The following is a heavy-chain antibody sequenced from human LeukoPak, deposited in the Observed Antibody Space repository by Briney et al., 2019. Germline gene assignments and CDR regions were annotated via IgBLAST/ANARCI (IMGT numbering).Heavy chain of an antibody. Sequence: SETLSLTCTVSGGSINNYYWSWIRQPPGKGLEWIGYIYYSGSTIYNPSLKSRVTISVDTSKSQFSLKLSSVTAADTAIYFCARRITGILAPFDYWAQGTLVTVSS. D-gene: IGHD1-20*01. CDR1: GGSINNYY. V-gene: IGHV4-59*12. CDR3: ARRITGILAPFDY. CDR2: IYYSGST. J-gene: IGHJ4*02.